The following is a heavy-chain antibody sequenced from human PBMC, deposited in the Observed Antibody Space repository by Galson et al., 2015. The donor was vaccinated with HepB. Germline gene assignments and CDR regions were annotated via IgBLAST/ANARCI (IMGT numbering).Heavy chain of an antibody. J-gene: IGHJ3*02. Sequence: SLRLSCAISGFPVRNHYMSWVRQAPGKRLEWVSIIHSAGSTYYADSVKGRFTISRDYSKNTVILQMNSLRAEDTAMYYCAREDDAFDIWGQGTMVTVSS. CDR3: AREDDAFDI. V-gene: IGHV3-53*01. CDR2: IHSAGST. CDR1: GFPVRNHY.